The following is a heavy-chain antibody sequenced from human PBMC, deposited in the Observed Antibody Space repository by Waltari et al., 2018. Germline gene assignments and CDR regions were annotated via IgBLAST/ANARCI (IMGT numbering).Heavy chain of an antibody. D-gene: IGHD6-6*01. CDR2: SYYMGNT. V-gene: IGHV4-39*07. CDR1: GGSISSSSYY. CDR3: AREPSSEMGFDY. Sequence: QLQLQESGPGLVKPSETLSLTCTVSGGSISSSSYYWGWIRQPPGKGLECLATSYYMGNTFYNPSIKSRATLSIDTSKNQFSLKLSSVTAADTAVYYCAREPSSEMGFDYWGQGTLVSVSS. J-gene: IGHJ4*02.